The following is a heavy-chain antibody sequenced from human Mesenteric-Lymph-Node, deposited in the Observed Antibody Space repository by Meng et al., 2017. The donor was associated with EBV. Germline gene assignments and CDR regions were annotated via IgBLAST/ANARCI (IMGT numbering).Heavy chain of an antibody. CDR2: INPNSGVT. V-gene: IGHV1-2*05. J-gene: IGHJ4*02. CDR1: GYTSTAHS. Sequence: VTLVRPWPAFTNPGASVRASCTASGYTSTAHSLHWVRQAPGQGLEWMGRINPNSGVTKFAQNFRGRVSMTTDTSISTAYLELTILRSDDTDLYYCARDRAISALGYDFDFWGQGTLVTVSS. D-gene: IGHD6-6*01. CDR3: ARDRAISALGYDFDF.